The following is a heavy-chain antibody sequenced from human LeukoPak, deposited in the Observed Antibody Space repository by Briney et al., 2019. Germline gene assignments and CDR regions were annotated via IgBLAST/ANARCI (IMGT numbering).Heavy chain of an antibody. Sequence: ASVKVSCKVSGYTLTELSMHWVRQAPGIGLEWMGGFDPEDGETIYAQKFQGRVTMTEDTSTDTAYMELSSLRSEDTAVYYCATVGVSYGDFDYGMDVWGQGTTVTVSS. CDR1: GYTLTELS. V-gene: IGHV1-24*01. CDR3: ATVGVSYGDFDYGMDV. J-gene: IGHJ6*02. CDR2: FDPEDGET. D-gene: IGHD4-17*01.